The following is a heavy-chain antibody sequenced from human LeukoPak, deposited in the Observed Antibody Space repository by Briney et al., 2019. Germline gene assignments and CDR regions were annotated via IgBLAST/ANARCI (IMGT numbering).Heavy chain of an antibody. CDR1: GFTFSSYG. Sequence: GGSLRLSCAASGFTFSSYGMNWVRQAPGTGLEWVSYVSPSSSSIYYADSVKGRFTISRDNAKNSLYLQMNSLRAEDTAVYYCARDLSGSFGYWGQGTLVTVSS. D-gene: IGHD1-26*01. V-gene: IGHV3-21*05. J-gene: IGHJ4*02. CDR3: ARDLSGSFGY. CDR2: VSPSSSSI.